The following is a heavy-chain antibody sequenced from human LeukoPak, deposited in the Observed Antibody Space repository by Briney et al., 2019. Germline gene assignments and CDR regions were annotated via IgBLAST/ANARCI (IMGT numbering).Heavy chain of an antibody. CDR1: GFTFSDYY. D-gene: IGHD4-17*01. V-gene: IGHV3-11*01. CDR2: ISSSGSTI. J-gene: IGHJ4*02. Sequence: GGSLRLSCAVSGFTFSDYYMSWIRQAPGKGLEWVSYISSSGSTIYYADSVKGRFTISRDNAKNSLYLQMNSLRAEDTAVYYCARDLTGMITTVTTHLDHWGQGTLVTVSS. CDR3: ARDLTGMITTVTTHLDH.